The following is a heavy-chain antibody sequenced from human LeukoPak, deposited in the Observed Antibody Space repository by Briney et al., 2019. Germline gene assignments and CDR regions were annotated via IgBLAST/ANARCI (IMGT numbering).Heavy chain of an antibody. V-gene: IGHV4-39*01. CDR3: ARLRTGFWSGYPQYNWFDP. Sequence: SETLSLTCTVSGGSISSSSYYWGWIRPPPGKGLVWIGSIYYSGSTYYNPSLKSRVTISVDTSKNQFSLKLSSVTAADTAVYYCARLRTGFWSGYPQYNWFDPWGQGTLVTVSS. D-gene: IGHD3-3*01. CDR1: GGSISSSSYY. CDR2: IYYSGST. J-gene: IGHJ5*02.